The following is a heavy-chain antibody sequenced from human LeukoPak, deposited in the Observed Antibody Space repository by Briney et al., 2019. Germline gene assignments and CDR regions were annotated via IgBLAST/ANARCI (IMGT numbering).Heavy chain of an antibody. CDR3: ARVQDGSSWYEYFQH. CDR1: GFNFNTYS. Sequence: GGSLRLSCAASGFNFNTYSMNWVRQAPGKGLEWVSSISGSSSYIYYADSVKGRFTISRDNAKNSLFLQMNSLRADDTGVYYCARVQDGSSWYEYFQHWGQGTLVTVSS. V-gene: IGHV3-21*01. CDR2: ISGSSSYI. D-gene: IGHD6-13*01. J-gene: IGHJ1*01.